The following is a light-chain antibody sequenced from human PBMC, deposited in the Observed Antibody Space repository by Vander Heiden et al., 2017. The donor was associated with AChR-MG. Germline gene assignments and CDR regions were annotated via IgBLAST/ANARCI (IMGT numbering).Light chain of an antibody. CDR3: QQYTNYPWT. V-gene: IGKV1-5*03. Sequence: DIQITQSPSTLSASVEDRVTITCRASQTITNWLAWYQQKPGKAPKLQIYKASSLQSGVPSRFSGSGSGTEFTLTINSLQPDDFATYYRQQYTNYPWTFGQGTKVEIK. J-gene: IGKJ1*01. CDR2: KAS. CDR1: QTITNW.